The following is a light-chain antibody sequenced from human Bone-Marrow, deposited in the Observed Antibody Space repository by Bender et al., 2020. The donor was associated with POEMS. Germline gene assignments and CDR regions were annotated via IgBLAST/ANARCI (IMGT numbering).Light chain of an antibody. CDR3: SSYTSNSHVV. V-gene: IGLV2-8*01. CDR2: EVS. Sequence: QSTLTQPPSASGSLGQSITLSCTGTWAVLGRYNYVSWYQQLPGKAPKLIIYEVSRRPAGVPDRFSASKSGNTASLTVSGLQAEDEADYYCSSYTSNSHVVFGGGTKLTVL. J-gene: IGLJ2*01. CDR1: WAVLGRYNY.